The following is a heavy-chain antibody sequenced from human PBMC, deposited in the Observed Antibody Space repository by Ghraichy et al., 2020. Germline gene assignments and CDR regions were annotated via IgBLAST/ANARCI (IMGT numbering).Heavy chain of an antibody. J-gene: IGHJ4*02. D-gene: IGHD1-26*01. CDR1: GANFNTFA. V-gene: IGHV1-69*13. CDR2: IVPLYGTP. Sequence: SVKVSCKTSGANFNTFAANWVRQAPGQGLEWMGGIVPLYGTPNYAQEFQGRVTIIADDSTGTAYMELTSLRSEDTAVYYCASPSPSRSFYPSFFECWGQGTLVTGSS. CDR3: ASPSPSRSFYPSFFEC.